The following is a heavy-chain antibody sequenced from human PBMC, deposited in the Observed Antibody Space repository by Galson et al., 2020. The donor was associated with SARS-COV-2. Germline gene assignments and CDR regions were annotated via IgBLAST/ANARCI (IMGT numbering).Heavy chain of an antibody. V-gene: IGHV4-39*01. D-gene: IGHD5-12*01. CDR1: AGSISSSYY. CDR2: LSYSGSS. Sequence: SETLSLTCTVSAGSISSSYYWGWIRQPPGEGLEWIGILSYSGSSSYNPSLKSRATMSVDTSMNQFSLKLTSVTAADTAVYYCARRGGSGYGSGWFDPWGQGTLVTVSS. J-gene: IGHJ5*02. CDR3: ARRGGSGYGSGWFDP.